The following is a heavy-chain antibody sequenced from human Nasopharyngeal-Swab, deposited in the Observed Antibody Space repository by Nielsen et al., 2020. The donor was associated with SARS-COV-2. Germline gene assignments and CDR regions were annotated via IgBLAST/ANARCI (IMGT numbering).Heavy chain of an antibody. CDR3: ARRDSSGPDFDS. D-gene: IGHD6-19*01. CDR1: GYNFANYW. CDR2: ISPADSDT. V-gene: IGHV5-51*01. Sequence: GESLKTPCRGSGYNFANYWIGWVPQMPGKGLEWMGIISPADSDTEYSPSFQGQVTISADRSISTAYLQWSSLRASDTAMYYCARRDSSGPDFDSWGHGTLVTVSS. J-gene: IGHJ4*01.